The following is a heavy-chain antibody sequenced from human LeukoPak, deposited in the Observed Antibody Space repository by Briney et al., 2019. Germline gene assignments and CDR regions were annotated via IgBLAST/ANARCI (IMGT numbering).Heavy chain of an antibody. J-gene: IGHJ4*02. CDR1: GFTFSSYG. CDR3: ANTKWGYFDY. D-gene: IGHD7-27*01. CDR2: IRYDGSNK. V-gene: IGHV3-30*02. Sequence: SGGSLRLSCAVSGFTFSSYGMHWVRQAPGRGLEWVAFIRYDGSNKYYADSVKGRFTISRDNSKNTLYLQMNSLRAEDTAVYYCANTKWGYFDYWGQGTLVTVSS.